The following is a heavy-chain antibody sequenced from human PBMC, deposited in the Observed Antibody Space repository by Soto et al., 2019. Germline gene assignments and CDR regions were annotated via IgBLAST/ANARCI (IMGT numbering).Heavy chain of an antibody. Sequence: SVKVSCKASGGTFSSYAISWVRQAPGQGLEWMGGIIPIFGTANYAQKFQGRVTITADKSTSTAYMELSSLRSEDTAVYYCARCIVGATEGHDAFDIWGQGTMVTVSS. D-gene: IGHD1-26*01. CDR1: GGTFSSYA. CDR3: ARCIVGATEGHDAFDI. V-gene: IGHV1-69*06. J-gene: IGHJ3*02. CDR2: IIPIFGTA.